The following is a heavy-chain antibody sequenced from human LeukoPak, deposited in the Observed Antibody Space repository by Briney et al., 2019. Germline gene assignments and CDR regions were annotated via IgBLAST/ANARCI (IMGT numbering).Heavy chain of an antibody. J-gene: IGHJ4*02. CDR3: ARVIAGELATMT. D-gene: IGHD5-24*01. Sequence: SQTLSLTCAISGDSVSSNSATWNWIRQSPSRGLEWLGRTYYRSKWYSDYSVSVKSRMTINADTSKNQFSLQVNSVTPEDTAIYFCARVIAGELATMTWGQGTLVTVSP. V-gene: IGHV6-1*01. CDR2: TYYRSKWYS. CDR1: GDSVSSNSAT.